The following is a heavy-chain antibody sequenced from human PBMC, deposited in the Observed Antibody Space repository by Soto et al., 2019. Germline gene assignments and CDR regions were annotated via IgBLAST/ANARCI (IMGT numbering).Heavy chain of an antibody. CDR2: ISGSGGST. Sequence: EVQLLESGGGLVQPGGSLRLSCAASGFTFSGYAMSWVRQAPGKGLEWVSTISGSGGSTYYADSVKGRFTISRDNSKNTLYVQMNSLRAEDTAVYYCAKCGGDCYGGYWGQGTLVTVSS. CDR3: AKCGGDCYGGY. V-gene: IGHV3-23*01. CDR1: GFTFSGYA. J-gene: IGHJ4*02. D-gene: IGHD2-21*02.